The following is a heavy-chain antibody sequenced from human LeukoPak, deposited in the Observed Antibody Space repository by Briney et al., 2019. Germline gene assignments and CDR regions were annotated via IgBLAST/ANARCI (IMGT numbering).Heavy chain of an antibody. CDR3: ARSTRRLGYCSSTSCYGGDF. V-gene: IGHV1-2*02. CDR2: INPNSGGT. J-gene: IGHJ4*02. Sequence: GASVKVSCKASGYTFTGYYMRWVRQAPGQGLEWMGWINPNSGGTNYAQKFQGRVTMTRDTSISTAYMELSRLRSDDTAVYYCARSTRRLGYCSSTSCYGGDFWGQGTLVTVSS. CDR1: GYTFTGYY. D-gene: IGHD2-2*01.